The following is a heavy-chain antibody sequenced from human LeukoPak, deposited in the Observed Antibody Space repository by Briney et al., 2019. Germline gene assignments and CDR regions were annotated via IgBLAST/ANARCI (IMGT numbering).Heavy chain of an antibody. J-gene: IGHJ4*02. CDR3: AREKGGRGYQSTVHLDY. Sequence: ASVKVSCKASGYTFTSYYIHWVRQAPGQGLEWMGWINPSSGGTHYAQKFQGRVTMTRDTSLSTAYMELTWLRSDDTAVYYCAREKGGRGYQSTVHLDYWGQGTLVTVFS. CDR1: GYTFTSYY. D-gene: IGHD5-18*01. V-gene: IGHV1-2*02. CDR2: INPSSGGT.